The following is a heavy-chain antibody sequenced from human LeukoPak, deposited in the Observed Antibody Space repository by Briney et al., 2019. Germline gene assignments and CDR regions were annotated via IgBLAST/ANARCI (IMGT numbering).Heavy chain of an antibody. D-gene: IGHD3-22*01. V-gene: IGHV1-69*13. Sequence: ASVKVSCKASGGTFSSYATSWVRQAPGQGLEWMGGIIPIFGTANYAQKFQGRVTITADESTSTAYMELSSLRSEDTAVYYCARAVRNYYDSSGPINWFDPWGQGTLVTVSS. CDR1: GGTFSSYA. CDR2: IIPIFGTA. J-gene: IGHJ5*02. CDR3: ARAVRNYYDSSGPINWFDP.